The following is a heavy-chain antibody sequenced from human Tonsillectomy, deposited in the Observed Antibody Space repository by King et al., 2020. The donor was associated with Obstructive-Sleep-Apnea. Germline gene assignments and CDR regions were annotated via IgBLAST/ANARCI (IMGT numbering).Heavy chain of an antibody. Sequence: VQLVESGGGLVQPGGSLRLSCAASGFTFSSYAMSWVRQAPGKGLEWVSTIKGSGGSTYYAASVKGRFTISRDNSKNTLYLQINSLRAGDTAVYYCANSRGNYVGAFDIWGQGTMVTVSS. CDR1: GFTFSSYA. J-gene: IGHJ3*02. CDR2: IKGSGGST. V-gene: IGHV3-23*04. D-gene: IGHD1-7*01. CDR3: ANSRGNYVGAFDI.